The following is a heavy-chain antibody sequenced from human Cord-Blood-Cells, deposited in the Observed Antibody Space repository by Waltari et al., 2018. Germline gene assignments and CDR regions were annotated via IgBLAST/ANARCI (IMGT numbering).Heavy chain of an antibody. D-gene: IGHD3-10*01. Sequence: QVQLVQSGAEVKKPGASVKVSCKASGYTFTSYGISWVRQAPGQVLEWMGWISAYNGNTNYAQNLQGRVTMTTDTSTRTAYMELRSLGSDDTAVYYCARLYGSVSYYIYPFDYWGQGTLVTVSS. CDR3: ARLYGSVSYYIYPFDY. J-gene: IGHJ4*02. CDR1: GYTFTSYG. V-gene: IGHV1-18*01. CDR2: ISAYNGNT.